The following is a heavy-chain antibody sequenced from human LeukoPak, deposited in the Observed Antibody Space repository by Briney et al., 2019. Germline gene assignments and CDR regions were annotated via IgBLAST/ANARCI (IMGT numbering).Heavy chain of an antibody. CDR1: GYTFTGYY. J-gene: IGHJ4*02. D-gene: IGHD3-22*01. CDR3: ARGISAYYHNFDY. V-gene: IGHV1-2*02. Sequence: GASVNVSCKASGYTFTGYYMHWVRQAPGQGLEWMGWINPNSGGTNYAQKFQGSVTMTRDTSISIAYMALSRLRSDDTAVYYCARGISAYYHNFDYWGQGTLVTVSS. CDR2: INPNSGGT.